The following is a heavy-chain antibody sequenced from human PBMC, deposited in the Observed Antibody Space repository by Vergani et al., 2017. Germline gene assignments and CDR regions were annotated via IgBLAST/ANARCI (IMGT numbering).Heavy chain of an antibody. Sequence: QVQLVESGGGVVQPGRSLRLSCAASGFTFSSYGMHWVRQAPGKGLEWVAVISYDGSNKYYADSVKGRFTISRDNSKNTLYLQMNSLRAEDTAVYYCAKDRYDSSGPTADYWGQGTLVTVSS. D-gene: IGHD3-22*01. CDR3: AKDRYDSSGPTADY. J-gene: IGHJ4*02. CDR2: ISYDGSNK. CDR1: GFTFSSYG. V-gene: IGHV3-30*18.